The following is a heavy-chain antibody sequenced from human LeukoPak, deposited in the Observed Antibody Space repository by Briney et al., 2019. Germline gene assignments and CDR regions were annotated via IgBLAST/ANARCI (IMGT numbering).Heavy chain of an antibody. V-gene: IGHV4-4*02. Sequence: PSETLSLTCAVSGGSISGSNWWSWVRQPPGKGLEWIGEIYHSGTTNYNPSLKSRVTISVDKSKNQFSLRLSSVTAADTAVYYCARDHGEEGGYHFDYWGQGTLVTVSS. J-gene: IGHJ4*02. D-gene: IGHD3-10*01. CDR2: IYHSGTT. CDR1: GGSISGSNW. CDR3: ARDHGEEGGYHFDY.